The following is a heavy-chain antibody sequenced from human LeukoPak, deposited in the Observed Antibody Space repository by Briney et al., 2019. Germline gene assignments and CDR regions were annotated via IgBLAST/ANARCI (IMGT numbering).Heavy chain of an antibody. CDR1: GYTFTSYD. D-gene: IGHD6-25*01. CDR2: MNPNSGNT. J-gene: IGHJ3*02. V-gene: IGHV1-8*01. Sequence: GASVKVSCKASGYTFTSYDINWVRQATGQGLEWMGWMNPNSGNTGYAQKFQGRVTMTRNTSISTAYMGLSSLRSDDTAVYYCAREGAADAFDIWGQGTMVTVSS. CDR3: AREGAADAFDI.